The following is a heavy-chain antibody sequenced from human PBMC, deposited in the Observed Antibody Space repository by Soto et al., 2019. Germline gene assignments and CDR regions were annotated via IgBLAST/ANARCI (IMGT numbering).Heavy chain of an antibody. CDR1: GYTFTSYY. D-gene: IGHD4-4*01. CDR3: ARADYSNYVVYWFDP. Sequence: ASVKVSCKASGYTFTSYYMHWVRQAPGQGLEWMGIINPSGGSTSYAQKFQGRVTMTRDTSTSTVYMELSSLRSEDTAVYYCARADYSNYVVYWFDPWGQGTLVTVSS. J-gene: IGHJ5*02. CDR2: INPSGGST. V-gene: IGHV1-46*01.